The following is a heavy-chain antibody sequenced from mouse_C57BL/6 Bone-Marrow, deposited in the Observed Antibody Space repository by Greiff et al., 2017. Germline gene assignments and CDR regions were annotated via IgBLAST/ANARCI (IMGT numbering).Heavy chain of an antibody. CDR3: ARSIYYDFAWFAY. J-gene: IGHJ3*01. CDR1: GYTFTDYY. Sequence: VHLVESGPELVKPGASVKISCKASGYTFTDYYINWVKQRPGQGLEWIGWIFPGSGSTYYNEKFKGKATLTVDKSSSTAYMLLSSLTSEDSAVXFCARSIYYDFAWFAYWGQGTLVTVSA. D-gene: IGHD2-4*01. CDR2: IFPGSGST. V-gene: IGHV1-75*01.